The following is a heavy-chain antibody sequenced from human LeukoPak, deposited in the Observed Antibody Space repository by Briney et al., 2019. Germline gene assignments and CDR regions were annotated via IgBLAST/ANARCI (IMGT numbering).Heavy chain of an antibody. J-gene: IGHJ6*03. CDR3: ARVIGYCSGGSCYSTGYYYYMDV. CDR2: INPNSGGT. CDR1: GYTFTGYY. Sequence: ASVKVSCKASGYTFTGYYMHWVRQAPGQGLEWMGWINPNSGGTNYAQKFQGRVAMTRDTSISTAYMELSRLRSDDTAVYYCARVIGYCSGGSCYSTGYYYYMDVWGKGTTVTVSS. V-gene: IGHV1-2*02. D-gene: IGHD2-15*01.